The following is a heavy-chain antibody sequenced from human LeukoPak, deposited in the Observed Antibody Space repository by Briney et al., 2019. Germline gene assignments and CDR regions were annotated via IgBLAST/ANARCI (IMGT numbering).Heavy chain of an antibody. CDR3: VRGNLGQDFDY. CDR2: ISYDGSNK. Sequence: GGSLRLSCAASGFTFSSYAMHWVRQAPGKGLEWVAVISYDGSNKYYADSVKGRFTISRDNSKNTLYLQMNSLRAEDTAVYYCVRGNLGQDFDYWGQGTRVTVSS. D-gene: IGHD3-16*01. V-gene: IGHV3-30*04. J-gene: IGHJ4*02. CDR1: GFTFSSYA.